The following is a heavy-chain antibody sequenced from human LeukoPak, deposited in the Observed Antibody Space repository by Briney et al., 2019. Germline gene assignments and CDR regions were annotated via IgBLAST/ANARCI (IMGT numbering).Heavy chain of an antibody. CDR2: IIPIFGTA. V-gene: IGHV1-69*05. CDR3: ARGDTAMVSGKYLQH. Sequence: SVKVSCKASGGTFSSYAISWVRQAPGQGLEWMGGIIPIFGTANYAQKFQGRVTITTDESTSTAYMELSSLRSEDTAVYYCARGDTAMVSGKYLQHWGQGTLVTVSS. J-gene: IGHJ1*01. D-gene: IGHD5-18*01. CDR1: GGTFSSYA.